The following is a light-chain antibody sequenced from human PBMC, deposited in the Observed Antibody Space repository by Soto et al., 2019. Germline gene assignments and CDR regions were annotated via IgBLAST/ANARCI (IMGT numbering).Light chain of an antibody. CDR3: QQSYSTPPMYS. J-gene: IGKJ2*01. CDR1: QSISSY. Sequence: DIQMTQSPSSLSASVGDRVTITCRASQSISSYLNWYQQKPGKAPKLLTYAASSLQRGVPSRFSGSGSGTYFTLTIISLPREDCATDYGQQSYSTPPMYSFGQGTELEIK. V-gene: IGKV1-39*01. CDR2: AAS.